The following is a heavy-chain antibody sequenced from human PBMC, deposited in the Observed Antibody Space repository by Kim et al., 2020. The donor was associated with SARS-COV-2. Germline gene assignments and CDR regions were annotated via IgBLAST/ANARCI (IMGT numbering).Heavy chain of an antibody. D-gene: IGHD6-19*01. Sequence: GGSLRLSCAASGFTFSSYGMHWVRQAPGKGLEWVAVIWYDGSNKYYADSVKGRSTISRDNSKNTLYLQMNSLRAEDTAVYYCARDSRQQWLVLYWYFDLWGRGTLVTVSS. CDR2: IWYDGSNK. CDR1: GFTFSSYG. CDR3: ARDSRQQWLVLYWYFDL. J-gene: IGHJ2*01. V-gene: IGHV3-33*01.